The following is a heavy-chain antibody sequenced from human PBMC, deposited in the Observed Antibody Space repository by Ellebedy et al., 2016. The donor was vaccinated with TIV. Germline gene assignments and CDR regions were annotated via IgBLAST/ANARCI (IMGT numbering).Heavy chain of an antibody. Sequence: SETLSLXCTVSGGSISSGDYYWSWIRQPPGKGLEWIGYIYYSGSTYYNPSLKSRVTISVDTSKNQFSLKLSSVTAADTAVYYCARGTIEQWLVFAYWGQGTLVTVSS. CDR2: IYYSGST. V-gene: IGHV4-30-4*01. CDR3: ARGTIEQWLVFAY. D-gene: IGHD6-19*01. CDR1: GGSISSGDYY. J-gene: IGHJ4*02.